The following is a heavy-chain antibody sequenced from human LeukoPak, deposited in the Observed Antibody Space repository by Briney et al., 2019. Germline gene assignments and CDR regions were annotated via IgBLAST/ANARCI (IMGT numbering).Heavy chain of an antibody. CDR2: FDPEDGET. CDR1: GYTLTELS. CDR3: ATAPNGAVAPGAYFDY. D-gene: IGHD6-19*01. V-gene: IGHV1-24*01. J-gene: IGHJ4*02. Sequence: ASVKVSCKVSGYTLTELSMHWVRQAPGKGLEWMGGFDPEDGETIYAQKFQGRVTMTEDTSTDTAYMELSSPRSEDMAVYYCATAPNGAVAPGAYFDYWGQGTLVTVSS.